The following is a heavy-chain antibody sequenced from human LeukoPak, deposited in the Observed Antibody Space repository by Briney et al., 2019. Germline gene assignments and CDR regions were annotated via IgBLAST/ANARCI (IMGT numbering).Heavy chain of an antibody. J-gene: IGHJ4*02. CDR3: ARGVYIAAAQYAY. Sequence: SETLSLTCTVSGGSVSGYYWSWIRQPPGKGLEWIGYIYYSGTTNYNPSLKSRVTISVDTSKNQFSLKLSSVTAADTAVYYCARGVYIAAAQYAYWGQGTLVTVSS. CDR1: GGSVSGYY. CDR2: IYYSGTT. V-gene: IGHV4-59*02. D-gene: IGHD6-13*01.